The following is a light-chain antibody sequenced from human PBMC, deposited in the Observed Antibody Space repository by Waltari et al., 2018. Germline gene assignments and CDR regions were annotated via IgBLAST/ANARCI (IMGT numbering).Light chain of an antibody. CDR3: QQYNSYSLLT. V-gene: IGKV1-5*03. CDR1: QSISNW. CDR2: KAS. J-gene: IGKJ4*01. Sequence: DIQMTQSPSTLSASVGDRFTITCRASQSISNWLACYQQKPGKAPKLLIYKASTLESGVPSRFSGSGSGTECTLTIISLQPDDFATYYCQQYNSYSLLTFGGGTKVEIK.